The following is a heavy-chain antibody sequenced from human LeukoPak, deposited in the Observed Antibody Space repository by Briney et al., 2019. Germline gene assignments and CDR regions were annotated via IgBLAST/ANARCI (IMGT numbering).Heavy chain of an antibody. CDR1: GFTLSSYW. CDR3: ARVCYDILTGYCGYYYYGMDV. V-gene: IGHV3-74*01. D-gene: IGHD3-9*01. Sequence: GGSLRLSCAASGFTLSSYWMHWVRQAPGKGLVWVSRINSDGSSTSYADSVKGRFTISRDNAKNTLYLQMNGLRAEDTAVYYCARVCYDILTGYCGYYYYGMDVWGKGTTVTVSS. J-gene: IGHJ6*04. CDR2: INSDGSST.